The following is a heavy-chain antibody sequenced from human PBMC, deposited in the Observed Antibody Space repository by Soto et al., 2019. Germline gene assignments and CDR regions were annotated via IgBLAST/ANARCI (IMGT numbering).Heavy chain of an antibody. V-gene: IGHV3-30*18. Sequence: QAQLVESGGGVVQPGRSLRLSCAASGFTFSSYGMHWVRQAPGKGLDWVAAISYDGSNQYYADSVMGRFTISRDDSKNTLYLQVNSLGPEDTAVYYCAKLMYSFDSSGFSIDYWGQGTLVTVSS. CDR2: ISYDGSNQ. CDR1: GFTFSSYG. CDR3: AKLMYSFDSSGFSIDY. D-gene: IGHD3-22*01. J-gene: IGHJ4*02.